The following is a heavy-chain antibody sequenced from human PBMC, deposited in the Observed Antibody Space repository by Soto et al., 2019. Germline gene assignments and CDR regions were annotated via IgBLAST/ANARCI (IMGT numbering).Heavy chain of an antibody. Sequence: GGSLRLSCAASGFTFSSYGMHWVRQAPGKGLEWVAVIWYDGSDKYYADSVKGRFTISRDNSKNTLYLQMNSLRAEDTAVYYCARDQDDRGDFDDWGQGTLVTVSS. CDR2: IWYDGSDK. D-gene: IGHD3-10*01. CDR1: GFTFSSYG. V-gene: IGHV3-33*01. CDR3: ARDQDDRGDFDD. J-gene: IGHJ4*02.